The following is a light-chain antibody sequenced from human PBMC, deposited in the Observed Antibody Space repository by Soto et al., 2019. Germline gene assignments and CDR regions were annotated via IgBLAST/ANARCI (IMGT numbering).Light chain of an antibody. J-gene: IGKJ2*01. CDR2: KAS. Sequence: DIQMTQSPSFLSASVGDRVTIACRASQTVTLWLTWYQQKPGKAPKLLLYKASTLERGVPSRFSGNGSETVFTLTISSLQPDDIGTYYCQQYSSFPYTFGQGTSLEI. CDR3: QQYSSFPYT. CDR1: QTVTLW. V-gene: IGKV1-5*03.